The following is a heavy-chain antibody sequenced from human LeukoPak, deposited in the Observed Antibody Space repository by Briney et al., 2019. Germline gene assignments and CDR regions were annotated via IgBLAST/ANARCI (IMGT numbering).Heavy chain of an antibody. J-gene: IGHJ4*02. V-gene: IGHV3-7*01. CDR3: ARDASALY. Sequence: LGGSLRLSCAASGLIFSKYWMTWVRQAPGKGLEWVASIKPDGSEKHYLDSVKGRFTISRDNARDSLYLQMNSLRDDDTSVYFCARDASALYWGRGTLVTVSS. D-gene: IGHD6-19*01. CDR1: GLIFSKYW. CDR2: IKPDGSEK.